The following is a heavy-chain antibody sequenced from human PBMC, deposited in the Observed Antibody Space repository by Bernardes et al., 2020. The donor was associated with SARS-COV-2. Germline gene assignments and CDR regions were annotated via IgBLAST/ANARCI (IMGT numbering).Heavy chain of an antibody. J-gene: IGHJ6*03. CDR1: GFSFESYT. V-gene: IGHV3-48*04. Sequence: GGSLRLSCAASGFSFESYTMNWVRQAPGKGLEWVSYISNSGSSIYYADSVKGRFTISRDNGKNSVYLQMNSLRAEDTALYYCARMGTFGVLTPRYYYMDFWGEGTTVTVSS. D-gene: IGHD3-3*01. CDR2: ISNSGSSI. CDR3: ARMGTFGVLTPRYYYMDF.